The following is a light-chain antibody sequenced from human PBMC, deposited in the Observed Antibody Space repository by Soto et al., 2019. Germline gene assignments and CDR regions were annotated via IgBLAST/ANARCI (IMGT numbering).Light chain of an antibody. J-gene: IGLJ3*02. CDR3: CTYAGSFHQ. CDR1: NSDVGNYNF. V-gene: IGLV2-11*01. CDR2: DVT. Sequence: QSALTQPRSVSGCPGQAVTISCTGTNSDVGNYNFVSWYQHHPGKAPKLMIYDVTKRPSGVPDRFSGSKSGNTASLTISGLQAEDEADYYCCTYAGSFHQFGGGTKLTVL.